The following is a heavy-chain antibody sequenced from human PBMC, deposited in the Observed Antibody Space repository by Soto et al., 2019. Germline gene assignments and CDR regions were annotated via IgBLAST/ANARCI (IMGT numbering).Heavy chain of an antibody. CDR2: ISGSGGST. Sequence: PGGSLRLSCAASGFTFSSYAMSWVRQAPGKGLEWVSGISGSGGSTYYADSVKGRFTISRDNSKNTLYLQMNSLRAEDTAVYYCAKADMITFGGVMNYWGQGTLVTVSS. CDR3: AKADMITFGGVMNY. V-gene: IGHV3-23*01. J-gene: IGHJ4*02. D-gene: IGHD3-16*01. CDR1: GFTFSSYA.